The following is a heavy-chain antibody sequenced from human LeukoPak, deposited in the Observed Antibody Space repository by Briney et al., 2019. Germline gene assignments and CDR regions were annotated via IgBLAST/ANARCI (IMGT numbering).Heavy chain of an antibody. CDR3: ARDERYDSSGYPFDY. V-gene: IGHV1-2*02. Sequence: ASVKVSCKASGYTFTGYYMHWVRQAPGQGLEWMGWINPNSGGTNYAQKFQGRVTMTRDTSISTAYMELTRLKSDDAAVYYCARDERYDSSGYPFDYWGQGTLVTVSS. J-gene: IGHJ4*02. CDR1: GYTFTGYY. CDR2: INPNSGGT. D-gene: IGHD3-22*01.